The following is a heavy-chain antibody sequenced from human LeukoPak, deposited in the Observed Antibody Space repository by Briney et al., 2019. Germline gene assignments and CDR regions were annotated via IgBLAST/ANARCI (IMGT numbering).Heavy chain of an antibody. D-gene: IGHD2-15*01. J-gene: IGHJ3*02. CDR3: ARAGYSAAFDI. Sequence: GGSLRLSCAASGFTFSSYAMSWVRQAPGKGLEWVSAISGSGGSTYYADSVKGRFTISRDNAKNSLYLQLNSLRVEDTAVYFCARAGYSAAFDIWGRGTVVTVSS. CDR1: GFTFSSYA. CDR2: ISGSGGST. V-gene: IGHV3-23*01.